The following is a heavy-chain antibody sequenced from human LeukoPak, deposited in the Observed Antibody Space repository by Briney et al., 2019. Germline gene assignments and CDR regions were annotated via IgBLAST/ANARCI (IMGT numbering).Heavy chain of an antibody. CDR3: VKDRTGTYTLDY. D-gene: IGHD3-10*01. CDR1: GFTFNNYA. CDR2: ISDDGSRQ. V-gene: IGHV3-30-3*01. Sequence: PGGSLRLSCAATGFTFNNYAIHWGRQAPGKGLEWVAFISDDGSRQHYADSVKGRFTISRDNSKNTLDLQMNSLRAEDTAVYYCVKDRTGTYTLDYWGQGTLVTVSS. J-gene: IGHJ4*02.